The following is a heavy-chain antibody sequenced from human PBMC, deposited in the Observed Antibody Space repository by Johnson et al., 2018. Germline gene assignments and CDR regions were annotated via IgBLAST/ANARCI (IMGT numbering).Heavy chain of an antibody. V-gene: IGHV3-9*01. D-gene: IGHD3-3*01. CDR3: TKGGRFSRYGIWSSFHHYLES. CDR1: GFTFDDYA. Sequence: QLVESGGGLVQPGRSLRLSCAVSGFTFDDYAMHWVRQAPGKGLEWVSGINWNGAARGYADSVKGRFAISRDNTKTALYLQMHSVKSGDTAGYYCTKGGRFSRYGIWSSFHHYLESWGQGTLVTVSP. J-gene: IGHJ4*02. CDR2: INWNGAAR.